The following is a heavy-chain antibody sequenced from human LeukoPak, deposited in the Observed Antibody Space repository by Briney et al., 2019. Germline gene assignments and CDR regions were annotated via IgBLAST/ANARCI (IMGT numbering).Heavy chain of an antibody. CDR1: GGSISSSSYY. CDR3: ARGGDWRRYFDY. D-gene: IGHD2-21*02. CDR2: IYYSGST. Sequence: PSETLSLTCTVSGGSISSSSYYWGWIRQPPGKGLEWIGSIYYSGSTYYNPSLKSRVTISVDTSKNQFSLKLSSVTAADTAVYYCARGGDWRRYFDYWGQGTLVTVSS. J-gene: IGHJ4*02. V-gene: IGHV4-39*07.